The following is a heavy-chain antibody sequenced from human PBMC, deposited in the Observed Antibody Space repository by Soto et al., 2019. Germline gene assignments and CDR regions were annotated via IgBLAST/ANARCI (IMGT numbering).Heavy chain of an antibody. CDR3: AHALVACLGYYFDY. Sequence: QITLKESGPTLVKPTQTLTLTCTFSGFSLSTTRVGVGWIRQPPGKALEWLALIYWDDDKRYSPFLKSMLTITKYTSKNQVVLTMTNTYPMDTATYFCAHALVACLGYYFDYWGQGTLVTVSS. D-gene: IGHD5-12*01. J-gene: IGHJ4*02. CDR1: GFSLSTTRVG. V-gene: IGHV2-5*02. CDR2: IYWDDDK.